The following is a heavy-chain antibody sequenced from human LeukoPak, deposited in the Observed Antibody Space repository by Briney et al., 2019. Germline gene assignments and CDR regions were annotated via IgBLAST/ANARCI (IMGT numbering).Heavy chain of an antibody. J-gene: IGHJ5*02. CDR3: ARKRVRGVYNWFDP. CDR1: GYTFTSYY. CDR2: INPSGGST. Sequence: ASVKVSCKASGYTFTSYYMHWVRQAPGQGLEWMGLINPSGGSTRYAQKFQGRVTITADESTSTAYMELSSLRSEDTAVYYCARKRVRGVYNWFDPWGQGTLVTVSS. D-gene: IGHD3-10*01. V-gene: IGHV1-46*01.